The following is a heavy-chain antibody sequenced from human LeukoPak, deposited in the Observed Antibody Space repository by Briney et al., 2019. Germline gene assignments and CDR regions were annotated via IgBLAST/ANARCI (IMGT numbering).Heavy chain of an antibody. Sequence: GASVKVSCKASGGTFSSYTISWVRQAPGQGLEWMGGIIPIFGTANYAQKFQGRVTITADESTSTAYMELSSLRSEDTAVYYCARAVGHYYGLRHPLDYWGQGTLVTVSS. J-gene: IGHJ4*02. CDR2: IIPIFGTA. CDR3: ARAVGHYYGLRHPLDY. D-gene: IGHD3-10*01. V-gene: IGHV1-69*13. CDR1: GGTFSSYT.